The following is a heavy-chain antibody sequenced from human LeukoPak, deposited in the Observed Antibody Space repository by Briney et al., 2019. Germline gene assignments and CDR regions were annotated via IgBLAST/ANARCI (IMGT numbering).Heavy chain of an antibody. D-gene: IGHD3-10*01. CDR3: AELVGSSSYYYMDV. Sequence: GGSLRLSCAASGFTFSSYAMSWVRQAPGKGLEWVSAISGSGGSTYYADSVKGRFTISRDNSKNTLYLQMNSLRAEDTAVYYCAELVGSSSYYYMDVWGKGTTITVS. J-gene: IGHJ6*03. CDR2: ISGSGGST. V-gene: IGHV3-23*01. CDR1: GFTFSSYA.